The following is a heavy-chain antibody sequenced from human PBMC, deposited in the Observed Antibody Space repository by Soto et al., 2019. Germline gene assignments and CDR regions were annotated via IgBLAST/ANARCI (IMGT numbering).Heavy chain of an antibody. CDR1: GGTFSSYA. CDR2: IIPIFGTA. CDR3: VYGSGSYYNSLQAFDI. V-gene: IGHV1-69*13. J-gene: IGHJ3*02. D-gene: IGHD3-10*01. Sequence: SVKVSCKASGGTFSSYAISWVRQAPGQGLEWMGGIIPIFGTANYAQKFQGRVTITADESTSTAYMELSSLRSEDTAVYYCVYGSGSYYNSLQAFDIWGQGTMVTVSS.